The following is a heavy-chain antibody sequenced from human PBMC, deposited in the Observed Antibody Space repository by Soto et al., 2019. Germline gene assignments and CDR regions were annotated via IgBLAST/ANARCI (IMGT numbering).Heavy chain of an antibody. CDR2: MSGSGAKT. CDR1: GFTFAGYA. CDR3: AKDRGSGNYGVLKAFEY. D-gene: IGHD1-26*01. V-gene: IGHV3-23*01. J-gene: IGHJ4*02. Sequence: EVQLLESGGGLVQPGGSLRLSCESSGFTFAGYAINWVRQAPGKGLEWVSAMSGSGAKTFYADSVKGRFTISRDNSKNTVYLQMNSLRGDATAIYFCAKDRGSGNYGVLKAFEYWGQGTLVTVSS.